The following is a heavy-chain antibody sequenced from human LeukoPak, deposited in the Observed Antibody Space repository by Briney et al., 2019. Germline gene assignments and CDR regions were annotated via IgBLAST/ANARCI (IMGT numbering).Heavy chain of an antibody. CDR2: INPSGGST. V-gene: IGHV1-46*01. CDR1: GYTFTSYY. J-gene: IGHJ4*02. CDR3: ASDSTSSGSFDY. D-gene: IGHD1-26*01. Sequence: GESLKISCKASGYTFTSYYMHWVRQAPGQGLEWMGIINPSGGSTSYAQKFQGRVTMTRDMSTSTVYMELSSLRSEDTAVYYCASDSTSSGSFDYWGQGTLVTVSS.